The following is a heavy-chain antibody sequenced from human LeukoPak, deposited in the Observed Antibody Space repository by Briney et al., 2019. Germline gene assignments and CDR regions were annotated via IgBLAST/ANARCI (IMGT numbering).Heavy chain of an antibody. CDR2: ISYDGSNK. CDR3: AREGDFWSGYFADP. D-gene: IGHD3-3*01. Sequence: GRSLRLSCAASGFTFSSYGMHWVRRSPGKGRKGWPFISYDGSNKYYADSVKGRFTISRDNSKNTLYLQMNSLRAEDTAVYYCAREGDFWSGYFADPWGQGTLVTVSS. CDR1: GFTFSSYG. V-gene: IGHV3-30*03. J-gene: IGHJ5*02.